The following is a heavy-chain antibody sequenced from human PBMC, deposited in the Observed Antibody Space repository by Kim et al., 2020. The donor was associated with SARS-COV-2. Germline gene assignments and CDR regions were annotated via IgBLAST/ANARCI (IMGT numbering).Heavy chain of an antibody. J-gene: IGHJ4*02. Sequence: ADSVKGRFTISRDNARNSLDLQMNSLRAEDTAVYYCARDLTRGSGSQGLDYWGQGTMVTVSS. D-gene: IGHD3-10*01. CDR3: ARDLTRGSGSQGLDY. V-gene: IGHV3-48*01.